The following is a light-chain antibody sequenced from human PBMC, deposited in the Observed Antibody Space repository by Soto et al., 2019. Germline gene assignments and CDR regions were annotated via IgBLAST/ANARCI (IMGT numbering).Light chain of an antibody. CDR2: GAS. CDR1: QSVSGN. V-gene: IGKV3-15*01. Sequence: EIVMTQSPATPSVSPGERATLSCRASQSVSGNLAWYQHKPGRAPRLLIYGASTRATGVPARFSGSGSGTAFTLTISSLQPKDCGVYYCHQYNNWPPITFGKGTRLEI. J-gene: IGKJ5*01. CDR3: HQYNNWPPIT.